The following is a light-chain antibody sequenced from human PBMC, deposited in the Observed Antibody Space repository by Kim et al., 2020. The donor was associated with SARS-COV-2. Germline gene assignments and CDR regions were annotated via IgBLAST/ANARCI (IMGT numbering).Light chain of an antibody. Sequence: DIQMTQSPSSLSASVRDRVTITCRASQDIKNDLDWYQQKPGTAPKLLISAAFSLQSGVPSRFSGGRSGTEFTLTISSLQPEDFATYYCLQLNRYPLPFGGETKVDIK. CDR2: AAF. J-gene: IGKJ4*01. V-gene: IGKV1-17*01. CDR3: LQLNRYPLP. CDR1: QDIKND.